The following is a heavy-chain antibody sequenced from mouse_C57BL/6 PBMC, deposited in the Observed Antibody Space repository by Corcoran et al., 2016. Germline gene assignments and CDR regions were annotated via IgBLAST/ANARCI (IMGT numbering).Heavy chain of an antibody. CDR3: AGDYGSSAWFAY. CDR1: GYAFSSYW. Sequence: QVQLQQSGAELVKPGASVKISCKASGYAFSSYWMNWVTQRPGKGLEWSGQIYTGDGDTNYNGKFTGKATLTADKSSSTAYFQLSSLTSEDSAVYFCAGDYGSSAWFAYWGQGTLVTVSA. V-gene: IGHV1-80*01. J-gene: IGHJ3*01. D-gene: IGHD1-1*01. CDR2: IYTGDGDT.